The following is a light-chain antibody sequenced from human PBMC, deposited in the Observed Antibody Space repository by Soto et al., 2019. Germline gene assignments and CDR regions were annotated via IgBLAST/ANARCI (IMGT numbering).Light chain of an antibody. CDR1: SSNIGINT. J-gene: IGLJ3*02. Sequence: QSVLTQPPSASGTPGQTITISCSGGSSNIGINTVSWYEHLPGTAPRLLIYGNNQRPSGVPDRFSGSKSDTSASLAISGLQSADEADYYCAAWDDSLTAVLFGGGSKVTVL. V-gene: IGLV1-44*01. CDR3: AAWDDSLTAVL. CDR2: GNN.